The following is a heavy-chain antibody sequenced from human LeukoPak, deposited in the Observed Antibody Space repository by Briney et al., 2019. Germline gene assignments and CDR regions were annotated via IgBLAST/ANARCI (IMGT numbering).Heavy chain of an antibody. CDR3: ARRWYSSGYLDY. J-gene: IGHJ4*02. Sequence: PSETLSLTCTVSGGSISSSSYFWRWIRQPPGKGLEWIGSIYFSGSTYYNPSLKSRVTISVDTSKNQFSLKLSSVTAADTAVYYCARRWYSSGYLDYWGQGTLVTVSS. V-gene: IGHV4-39*01. D-gene: IGHD3-22*01. CDR2: IYFSGST. CDR1: GGSISSSSYF.